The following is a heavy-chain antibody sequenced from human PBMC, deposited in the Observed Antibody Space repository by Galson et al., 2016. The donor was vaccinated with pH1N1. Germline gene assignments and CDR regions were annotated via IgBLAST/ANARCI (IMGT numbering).Heavy chain of an antibody. J-gene: IGHJ4*02. CDR3: AKGAGRYYFGSGSFNY. D-gene: IGHD3-10*01. CDR1: GFAFDDFA. CDR2: ISWNSNSI. V-gene: IGHV3-9*01. Sequence: SLRLSCAASGFAFDDFAMHWVRHVPGKGLEWVSGISWNSNSIGYADSVKGRFTISRDRAKKSLFLQMNSLRVEDTDLYYCAKGAGRYYFGSGSFNYWGQGTQVTVSS.